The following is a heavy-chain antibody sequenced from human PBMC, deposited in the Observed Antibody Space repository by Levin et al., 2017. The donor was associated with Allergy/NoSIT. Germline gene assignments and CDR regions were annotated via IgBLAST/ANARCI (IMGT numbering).Heavy chain of an antibody. V-gene: IGHV3-15*01. J-gene: IGHJ3*02. CDR2: IKSKTDGGTT. D-gene: IGHD3-22*01. CDR3: TTRGTMIVVVTAGDDAFDI. CDR1: GFTFRNAW. Sequence: LSLTCAASGFTFRNAWMSWVRQAPGKGLEWVGRIKSKTDGGTTDYAAPVKGRFTISRDDSKNTLYLQMNSLKTEDTAVYYCTTRGTMIVVVTAGDDAFDIWGQGTMVTVSS.